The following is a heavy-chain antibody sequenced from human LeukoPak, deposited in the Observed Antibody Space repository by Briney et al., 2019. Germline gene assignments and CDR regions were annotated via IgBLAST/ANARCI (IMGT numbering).Heavy chain of an antibody. CDR3: AKDIEAAAEYYFDY. CDR1: GFTFSDYY. CDR2: ISSSGTTI. J-gene: IGHJ4*02. D-gene: IGHD6-13*01. V-gene: IGHV3-11*04. Sequence: KTGGSLRLSCAASGFTFSDYYMSWIRQAPGKGLEWVSYISSSGTTIYYADSVKGRFTISRDNSKNTLYLQMNSLRAEDTAVYYCAKDIEAAAEYYFDYWGQGTLVTVSS.